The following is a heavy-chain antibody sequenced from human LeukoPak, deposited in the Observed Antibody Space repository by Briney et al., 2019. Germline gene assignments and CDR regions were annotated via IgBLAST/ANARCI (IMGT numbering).Heavy chain of an antibody. CDR2: IYPNGRT. CDR3: ARDERYYGSGSYFSAFDI. J-gene: IGHJ3*02. CDR1: GGSISSGTYY. V-gene: IGHV4-61*02. D-gene: IGHD3-10*01. Sequence: PSQTLSLTCTVSGGSISSGTYYWHWIRQPAGKGLEWIGRIYPNGRTEYNPSLKSRATILLDTSKNQFSLKLSSVTAADTAVYYCARDERYYGSGSYFSAFDIWGQGTPVTVSS.